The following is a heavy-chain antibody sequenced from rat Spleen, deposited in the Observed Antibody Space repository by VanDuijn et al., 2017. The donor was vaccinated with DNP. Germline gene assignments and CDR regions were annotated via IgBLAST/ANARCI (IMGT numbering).Heavy chain of an antibody. V-gene: IGHV5-31*01. CDR3: ARFEQLWYFDF. J-gene: IGHJ1*01. CDR1: GFTFNNYW. CDR2: IIHDGSRT. Sequence: EVQLVESGGDLVQPGRSLKLSCVASGFTFNNYWMTWIRQVPGKGLEWVATIIHDGSRTYYGDSVKGRFTISRDNAKSTLYLQMDSLRSEDTATYYCARFEQLWYFDFWGQGAMVTVSS. D-gene: IGHD1-10*01.